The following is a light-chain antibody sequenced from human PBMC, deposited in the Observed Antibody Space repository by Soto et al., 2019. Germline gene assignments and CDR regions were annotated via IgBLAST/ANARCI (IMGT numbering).Light chain of an antibody. CDR3: QQYYSTPLT. Sequence: DIVMTQSPDSLAVSLGERATIKCKSSQSLLYRSNSESSLAWFQQKAGQPPKLLFYWTSARESGVPDRFSGSGSGTDFTRTISSLQAEDVAVYYCQQYYSTPLTFGGGTKVEIK. CDR1: QSLLYRSNSESS. CDR2: WTS. J-gene: IGKJ4*01. V-gene: IGKV4-1*01.